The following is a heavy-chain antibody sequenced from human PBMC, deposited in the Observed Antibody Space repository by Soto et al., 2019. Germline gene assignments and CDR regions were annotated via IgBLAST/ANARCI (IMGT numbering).Heavy chain of an antibody. CDR3: ARVLELAWFDP. CDR2: ISAYNGNT. J-gene: IGHJ5*02. V-gene: IGHV1-18*01. Sequence: VRQAPGQGLEWMGWISAYNGNTNYAQKLQGRVTMTTDTSTSTAYMELRSLRSDDTAVYYCARVLELAWFDPWGQGTLVTVSS. D-gene: IGHD3-3*01.